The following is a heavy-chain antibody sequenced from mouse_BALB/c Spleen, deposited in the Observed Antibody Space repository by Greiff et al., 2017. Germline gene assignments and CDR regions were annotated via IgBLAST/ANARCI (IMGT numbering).Heavy chain of an antibody. CDR3: SSEGMVFAY. CDR2: IYPGNSDT. V-gene: IGHV1-5*01. J-gene: IGHJ3*01. CDR1: GYTFTSYW. Sequence: VQLQQSGTVLARPGASVKMSCKASGYTFTSYWMHWVKQRPGQGLEWIGAIYPGNSDTSYNQKFKGKAKLTAVTSTSTAYMQLSSLTIEDSAVYEWSSEGMVFAYWGQGTLVTVSA. D-gene: IGHD1-1*02.